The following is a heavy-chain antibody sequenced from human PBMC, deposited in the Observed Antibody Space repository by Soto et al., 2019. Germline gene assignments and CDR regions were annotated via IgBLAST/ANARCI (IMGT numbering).Heavy chain of an antibody. J-gene: IGHJ4*02. CDR1: GFPFSSYA. CDR2: ISGSGRRT. Sequence: GGSLRLSCAASGFPFSSYAMSWVRQVPGKGLEWVSDISGSGRRTYYEDSVKGRLTISRDNSKNTLFLQMNSLRAEDTAVYYCAKEGPYRFGHYWGQGTLVNVSS. D-gene: IGHD5-18*01. V-gene: IGHV3-23*01. CDR3: AKEGPYRFGHY.